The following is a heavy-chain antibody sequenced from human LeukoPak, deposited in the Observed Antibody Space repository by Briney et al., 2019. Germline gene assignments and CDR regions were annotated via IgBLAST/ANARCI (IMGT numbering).Heavy chain of an antibody. Sequence: ASVKVSCKASGYTFTGYYMHWVRQAPGQGLEWMGWINPNSGGTNYAQKFQGRVTMTRDTSISTAYMELSRLRSDDTAVYYCARDRAVYYDSSGSYNWFDPWGQGTLVTVSS. CDR3: ARDRAVYYDSSGSYNWFDP. CDR2: INPNSGGT. CDR1: GYTFTGYY. V-gene: IGHV1-2*02. J-gene: IGHJ5*02. D-gene: IGHD3-22*01.